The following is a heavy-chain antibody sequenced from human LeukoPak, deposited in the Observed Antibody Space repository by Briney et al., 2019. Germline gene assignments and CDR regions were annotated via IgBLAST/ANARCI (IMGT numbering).Heavy chain of an antibody. V-gene: IGHV3-33*01. Sequence: GGSLRLSCAASGFTFSSYGMHWVRQAPGKGLEWVAVIWYDGSNKYYADSVKGRFTISRDNSKNTLYLQMNSLRAEDTAVYYCARDLTGLGGLGYWGQGTLVTVSS. D-gene: IGHD1-20*01. CDR3: ARDLTGLGGLGY. CDR1: GFTFSSYG. J-gene: IGHJ4*02. CDR2: IWYDGSNK.